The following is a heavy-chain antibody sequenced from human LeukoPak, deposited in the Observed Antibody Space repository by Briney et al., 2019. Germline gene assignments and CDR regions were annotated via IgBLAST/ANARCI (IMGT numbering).Heavy chain of an antibody. Sequence: PGGSLRLSCAASGFTFSSYAMHWVRQAPGKGLEWVAVISDDGSNKYYADSVKGRFTISRDNSKNTLYLQMNSLRAEDTAVYYCAREVAYGGVAFDYWGQGTLVTVSS. CDR1: GFTFSSYA. CDR3: AREVAYGGVAFDY. V-gene: IGHV3-30-3*01. J-gene: IGHJ4*02. D-gene: IGHD4-23*01. CDR2: ISDDGSNK.